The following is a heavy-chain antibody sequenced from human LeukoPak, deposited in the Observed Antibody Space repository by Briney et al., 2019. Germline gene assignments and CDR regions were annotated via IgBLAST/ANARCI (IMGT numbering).Heavy chain of an antibody. CDR2: ITPMFDTA. CDR1: RGTFNSYA. V-gene: IGHV1-69*06. Sequence: SVKVSCKASRGTFNSYAIHWVRQAPGQGLEWMGGITPMFDTANYAQKFQGRVRITADKSTSTAYMELSSLRSEDTAVYYCARAIRGSKIASRYYYYYMDVWGKGTTVTVSS. D-gene: IGHD3-10*01. J-gene: IGHJ6*03. CDR3: ARAIRGSKIASRYYYYYMDV.